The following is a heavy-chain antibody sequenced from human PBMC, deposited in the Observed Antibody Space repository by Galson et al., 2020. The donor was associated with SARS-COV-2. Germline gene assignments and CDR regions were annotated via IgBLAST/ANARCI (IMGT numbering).Heavy chain of an antibody. D-gene: IGHD3-9*01. CDR1: GASIRNSSYY. J-gene: IGHJ5*02. CDR2: ILFGGYT. Sequence: SETLSLTCTVSGASIRNSSYYWDWIRQPPGKGLDWIGSILFGGYTYYNPSLKSRLTMSVDTSKNQFSLRLSSVTAADTAVYYCARRRDDWYYDILTPHGALGWLDPWGQGALVTVSS. CDR3: ARRRDDWYYDILTPHGALGWLDP. V-gene: IGHV4-39*01.